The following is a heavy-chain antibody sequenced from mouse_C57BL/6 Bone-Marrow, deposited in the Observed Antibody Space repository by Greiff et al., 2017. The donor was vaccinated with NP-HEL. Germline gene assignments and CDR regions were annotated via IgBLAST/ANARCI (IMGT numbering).Heavy chain of an antibody. CDR1: GYAFSSSW. Sequence: QVQLQQSGPELVKPGASVKISCKASGYAFSSSWMNWVKQRPGKGLEWIGRIYPGDGDTNYNGKFKGKATLTADKSSSTAYMQLSSLTSEDSAVYFCTTVVAKWYFDVWGTGTTVTVSS. CDR3: TTVVAKWYFDV. J-gene: IGHJ1*03. D-gene: IGHD1-1*01. CDR2: IYPGDGDT. V-gene: IGHV1-82*01.